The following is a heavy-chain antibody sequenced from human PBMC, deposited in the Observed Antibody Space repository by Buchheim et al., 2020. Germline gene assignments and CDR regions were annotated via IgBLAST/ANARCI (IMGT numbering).Heavy chain of an antibody. J-gene: IGHJ4*02. Sequence: QVQLQESGPGLVKPSETLSLTCTVSGGSISNYYWTWIRQPPGKGLEWIGYIYYSGTTNYNPSLKSRVTLSVDTSKNQFSLKLNSMTAADTAVYYCARDLGPRGYYFDYWGQG. CDR3: ARDLGPRGYYFDY. D-gene: IGHD1-26*01. CDR1: GGSISNYY. CDR2: IYYSGTT. V-gene: IGHV4-59*01.